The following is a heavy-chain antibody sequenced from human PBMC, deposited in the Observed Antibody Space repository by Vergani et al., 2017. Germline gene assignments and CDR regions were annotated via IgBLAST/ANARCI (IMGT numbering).Heavy chain of an antibody. J-gene: IGHJ4*02. D-gene: IGHD3-22*01. CDR3: ARDMADYYDRSGYYSD. Sequence: QVQLVQSGAEVKKPGASVKVSCKASGYTFTSYYMHWVRQAPGQGLEWMGIINPSGGSTSYAQKLQGRVTMTRDTSTSTVYMELSSLRSEDTAVYYCARDMADYYDRSGYYSDWGQGTLVTVSS. CDR1: GYTFTSYY. CDR2: INPSGGST. V-gene: IGHV1-46*01.